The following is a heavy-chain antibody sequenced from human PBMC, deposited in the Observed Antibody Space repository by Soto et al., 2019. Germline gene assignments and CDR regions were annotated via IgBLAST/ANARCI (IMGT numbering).Heavy chain of an antibody. CDR2: IIPILGIA. V-gene: IGHV1-69*08. CDR1: GGTFSSYT. J-gene: IGHJ5*02. D-gene: IGHD3-9*01. CDR3: ARDLTRRWFDP. Sequence: QVQLVQSGAEVKQPGSSVKVSCKASGGTFSSYTISWVRQAPGQGLEWMGRIIPILGIANYAQKFQGRVTITADKSTSTAYMELSSLRSEDTAVYYCARDLTRRWFDPWGQGTLVTVSS.